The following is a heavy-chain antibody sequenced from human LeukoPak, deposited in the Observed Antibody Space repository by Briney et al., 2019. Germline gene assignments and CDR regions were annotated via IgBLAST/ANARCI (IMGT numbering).Heavy chain of an antibody. J-gene: IGHJ4*02. D-gene: IGHD3-10*01. CDR2: INPNSGGT. CDR1: GYTFTGYY. V-gene: IGHV1-2*02. Sequence: ASVKVSCKAPGYTFTGYYMHWVRQAPGQGLEWMGWINPNSGGTNYAQKFQGRVTMTRDTSISTAYMELSRLRSDDTAVYYCARDRVTMVRGVIGGNDYWGQGTLVTVSS. CDR3: ARDRVTMVRGVIGGNDY.